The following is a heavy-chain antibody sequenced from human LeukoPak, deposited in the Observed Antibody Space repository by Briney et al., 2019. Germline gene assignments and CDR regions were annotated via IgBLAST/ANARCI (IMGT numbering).Heavy chain of an antibody. CDR2: ISYDGSNK. CDR1: GFTFSSYG. CDR3: AKDGPGYCSGGSCYGVDY. J-gene: IGHJ4*02. D-gene: IGHD2-15*01. V-gene: IGHV3-30*18. Sequence: GGSLRLSCAASGFTFSSYGMHWVRQAPGKGLEWVAVISYDGSNKYYADSVKGRFTISRDNSENTLYLQMNSLRAEDTAVYYCAKDGPGYCSGGSCYGVDYWGQGTLVTVSS.